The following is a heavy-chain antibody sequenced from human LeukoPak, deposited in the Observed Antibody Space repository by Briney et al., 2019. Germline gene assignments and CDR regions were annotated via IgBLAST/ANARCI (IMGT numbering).Heavy chain of an antibody. CDR2: IKPKTDGETT. J-gene: IGHJ4*02. CDR1: GFTFSNAY. Sequence: PGGSLRLSCAASGFTFSNAYMNWVRQAPGKGLEWVGRIKPKTDGETTEYAAPVKDRFSISRDDSKSMMYLQMNSLRAEDTAVYYCAEPEGGYYDIRPDWGQGTLVTVSP. D-gene: IGHD3-22*01. V-gene: IGHV3-15*07. CDR3: AEPEGGYYDIRPD.